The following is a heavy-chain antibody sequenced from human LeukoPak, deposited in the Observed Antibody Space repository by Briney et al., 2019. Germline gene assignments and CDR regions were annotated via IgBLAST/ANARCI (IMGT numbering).Heavy chain of an antibody. CDR3: AKRLGTTTVLWGFDP. V-gene: IGHV3-23*01. D-gene: IGHD4-17*01. CDR1: GFTFSSYG. CDR2: ISGSGGST. J-gene: IGHJ5*02. Sequence: PGGSLRLSCATSGFTFSSYGMSWVRQAPGKGLEWVSGISGSGGSTYYADSVKGRFTISRDNSKNTLYLQMNSLRVEDTAVYSCAKRLGTTTVLWGFDPWGQGTLVTVSS.